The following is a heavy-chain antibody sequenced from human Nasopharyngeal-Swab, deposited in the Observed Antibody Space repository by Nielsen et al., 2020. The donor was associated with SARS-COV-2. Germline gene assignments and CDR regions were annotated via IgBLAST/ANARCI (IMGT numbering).Heavy chain of an antibody. D-gene: IGHD3-22*01. Sequence: GSLRLSCTVSGGSISSYYWSWIRQPPGKGLEWIGYIYYSGSTNYNPSLKSRVTISVDTSKNQFSLNLRSVTAADTAVYYCARGKGDSSGYYYGVYYYGMDVWGQGTTVTVSS. CDR3: ARGKGDSSGYYYGVYYYGMDV. CDR1: GGSISSYY. CDR2: IYYSGST. V-gene: IGHV4-59*13. J-gene: IGHJ6*02.